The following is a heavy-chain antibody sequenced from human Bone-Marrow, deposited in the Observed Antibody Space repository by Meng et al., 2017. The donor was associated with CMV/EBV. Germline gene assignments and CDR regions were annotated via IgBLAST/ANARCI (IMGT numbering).Heavy chain of an antibody. CDR3: GRRSGTSNWFDP. V-gene: IGHV5-51*07. D-gene: IGHD3-10*01. Sequence: GESLKISCKGSGYTFTTYWIGWVHQVPGKGLEWMGIIYPGDSDTRYSPSFQGQVTISADKSISTAYLLWSSLKASDTAMYYCGRRSGTSNWFDPWGQGTLVTVSS. CDR2: IYPGDSDT. J-gene: IGHJ5*02. CDR1: GYTFTTYW.